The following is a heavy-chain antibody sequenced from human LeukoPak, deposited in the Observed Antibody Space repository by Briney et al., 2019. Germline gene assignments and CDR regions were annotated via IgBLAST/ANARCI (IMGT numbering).Heavy chain of an antibody. CDR1: GFTFSSYA. CDR3: ARSMVTIPIPGGY. D-gene: IGHD5-24*01. J-gene: IGHJ4*02. Sequence: PGGSLRLSCAASGFTFSSYAMNWVRQAPGKGLEWVSVISGRGTSTYYADSVKGRFTISRDNSKNTLYLQMNSLRAEDTAVYYCARSMVTIPIPGGYWGQGTLVTVSS. V-gene: IGHV3-23*01. CDR2: ISGRGTST.